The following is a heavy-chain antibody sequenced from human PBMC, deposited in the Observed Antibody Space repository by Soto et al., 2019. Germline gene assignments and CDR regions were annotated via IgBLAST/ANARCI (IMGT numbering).Heavy chain of an antibody. J-gene: IGHJ4*02. V-gene: IGHV4-31*03. CDR2: IYYSGST. Sequence: SETLSLTCTVSGGSISSGGYYWSWIRQHPGKGLEWIGYIYYSGSTYYNPSLKSRVIISVDTSASQISLTLSSVTAADTAVYYCARHVAVPRTRGFDYWGQGTPVTVSS. CDR1: GGSISSGGYY. D-gene: IGHD2-15*01. CDR3: ARHVAVPRTRGFDY.